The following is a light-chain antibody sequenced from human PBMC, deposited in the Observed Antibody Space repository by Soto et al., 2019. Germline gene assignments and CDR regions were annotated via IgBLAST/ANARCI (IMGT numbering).Light chain of an antibody. J-gene: IGKJ2*01. CDR2: GAS. CDR1: QSVRSS. Sequence: EIVMTQSPATLSVSPGERATLSCRASQSVRSSLAWYQQKPGQAPRHLIYGASARATGFPVRFSGSGSGTEFTLTISSLQSADSAVYYCQQYGNWPYTFGQGTKVEIK. CDR3: QQYGNWPYT. V-gene: IGKV3-15*01.